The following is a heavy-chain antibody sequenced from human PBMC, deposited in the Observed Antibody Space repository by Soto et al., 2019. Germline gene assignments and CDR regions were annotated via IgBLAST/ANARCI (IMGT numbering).Heavy chain of an antibody. CDR2: IYHSGST. CDR3: ARARPECGGDY. J-gene: IGHJ4*02. CDR1: GGSISSNYW. Sequence: QVQLQESGPGLVKPSGTLSLTCAVSGGSISSNYWWSWVRQPPGKGLEWIGEIYHSGSTNYNPSPKXXVTISVDKSKNQFSLKLSSVTAADPAVYYWARARPECGGDYWGQGTLVTVSS. D-gene: IGHD3-10*01. V-gene: IGHV4-4*02.